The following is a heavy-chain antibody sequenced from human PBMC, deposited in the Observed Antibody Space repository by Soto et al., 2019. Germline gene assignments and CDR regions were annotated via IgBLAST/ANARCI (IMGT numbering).Heavy chain of an antibody. CDR2: ISSSSSYI. Sequence: GGSLRLSCAASGFTFSSYSMNWVRQAPGKGLEWVSSISSSSSYIYYADSVKGRFTISRDNAKNSLYLQMNSLRAEDTAVYYCARVLDNPLVSYFDYWGQGTLVTSPQ. J-gene: IGHJ4*02. CDR3: ARVLDNPLVSYFDY. V-gene: IGHV3-21*01. CDR1: GFTFSSYS. D-gene: IGHD3-9*01.